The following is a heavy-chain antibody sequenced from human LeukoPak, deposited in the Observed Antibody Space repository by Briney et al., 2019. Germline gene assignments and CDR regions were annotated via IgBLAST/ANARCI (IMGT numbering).Heavy chain of an antibody. Sequence: SVKVSCKASGGTFSSYTISWVRQAPGQGLEWMGRIIPILGIANYAQKFQGRVTITADKSTSAAYMELSSLRSEDTAVYYCARDLLAEYYYGSGSYSLGYWGQGTLVTVSS. CDR1: GGTFSSYT. CDR3: ARDLLAEYYYGSGSYSLGY. CDR2: IIPILGIA. J-gene: IGHJ4*02. D-gene: IGHD3-10*01. V-gene: IGHV1-69*04.